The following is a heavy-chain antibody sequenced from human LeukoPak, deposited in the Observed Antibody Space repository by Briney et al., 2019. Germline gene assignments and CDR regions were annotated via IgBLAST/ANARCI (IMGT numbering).Heavy chain of an antibody. CDR3: ARAKLVRGVVIFDS. D-gene: IGHD3-10*01. Sequence: SQTLSLTCTVSGGSISSGSYYWSWIRQPAGKGLEWIGRIYTSGSTNYNPSLKSRVTISYTSKNQFSLKLSSVTAADTAVYYCARAKLVRGVVIFDSWGQGTLVTVSS. V-gene: IGHV4-61*02. J-gene: IGHJ4*02. CDR1: GGSISSGSYY. CDR2: IYTSGST.